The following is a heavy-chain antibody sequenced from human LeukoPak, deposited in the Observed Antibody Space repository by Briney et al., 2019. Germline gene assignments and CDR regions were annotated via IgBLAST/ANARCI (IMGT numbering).Heavy chain of an antibody. Sequence: PGGSLRLSCAASGFTFSSYAMSWVRQAPGKGLEWVSAISGSGGSTYYADSVKGRFTISRDNSKNTLYLQMNSLRAEDTAVYYCARDGDSSGYYDAFDIWGQGTMVTVSS. CDR3: ARDGDSSGYYDAFDI. D-gene: IGHD3-22*01. CDR2: ISGSGGST. CDR1: GFTFSSYA. V-gene: IGHV3-23*01. J-gene: IGHJ3*02.